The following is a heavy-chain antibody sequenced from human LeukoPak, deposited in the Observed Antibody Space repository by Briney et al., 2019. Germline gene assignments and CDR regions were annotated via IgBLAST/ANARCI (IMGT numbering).Heavy chain of an antibody. CDR1: GYTFTGYY. V-gene: IGHV1-46*01. CDR3: ARVAARGSVNYYDSSGYDDFDY. CDR2: INPSGGST. Sequence: ASVKVSCKASGYTFTGYYMHWVRQAPGQGLEWMGIINPSGGSTSYAQKFQGRVTMTRDTSTSTVYMELSSLRSEDTAVYYCARVAARGSVNYYDSSGYDDFDYWGQGTLVTVSS. D-gene: IGHD3-22*01. J-gene: IGHJ4*02.